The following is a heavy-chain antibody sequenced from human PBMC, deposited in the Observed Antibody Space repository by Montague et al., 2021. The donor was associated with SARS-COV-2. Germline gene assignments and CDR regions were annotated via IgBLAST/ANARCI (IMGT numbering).Heavy chain of an antibody. D-gene: IGHD3-10*01. J-gene: IGHJ6*02. CDR2: LYSGGST. CDR3: ARDLREIGGMDV. Sequence: SLRLSCPASGITVSSNYMSWVRQAPGKGLEWVSLLYSGGSTFYADSVEGRFTISRDNSKNTLYLQMNSLRPEDTAVYYCARDLREIGGMDVWGQGTTVTVSS. V-gene: IGHV3-66*02. CDR1: GITVSSNY.